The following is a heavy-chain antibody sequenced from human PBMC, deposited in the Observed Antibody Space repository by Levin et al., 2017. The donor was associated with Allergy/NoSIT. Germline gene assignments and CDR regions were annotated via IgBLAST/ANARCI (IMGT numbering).Heavy chain of an antibody. CDR3: ARANPTESSYSSGWYENAFDI. V-gene: IGHV3-48*03. CDR2: ISSSGSTI. CDR1: GFTFSSYE. D-gene: IGHD6-19*01. J-gene: IGHJ3*02. Sequence: GGSLRLSCAASGFTFSSYEMNWVRQAPGKGLEWVSYISSSGSTIYYADSVKGRFTISRDNAKNSLYLQMNSLRAEDTAVYYCARANPTESSYSSGWYENAFDIWGQGTMVTVSS.